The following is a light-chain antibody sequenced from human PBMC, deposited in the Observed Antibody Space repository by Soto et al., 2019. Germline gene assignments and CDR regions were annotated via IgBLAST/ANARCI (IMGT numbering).Light chain of an antibody. V-gene: IGKV3-11*01. CDR1: QSVSRY. J-gene: IGKJ1*01. Sequence: EIVLSQSPVTLSLSPGERATLSCRASQSVSRYLAWYQQKPGKAPRLLIYAASSRATGIPARFSGSGSGTDFTLTISSLENEDFAIYYCQQRCNWTRTFGQGTKVDIK. CDR2: AAS. CDR3: QQRCNWTRT.